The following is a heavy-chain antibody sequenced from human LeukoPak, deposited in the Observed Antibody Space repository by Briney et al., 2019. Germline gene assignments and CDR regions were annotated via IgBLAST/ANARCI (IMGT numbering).Heavy chain of an antibody. CDR3: ARGKFFDI. J-gene: IGHJ3*02. CDR1: GFTFSSYP. CDR2: ISDDGTNK. V-gene: IGHV3-30-3*01. Sequence: PGGSLRLSCKASGFTFSSYPMDRVRQAPGKGLEWVAIISDDGTNKYYADSVKGRFTISGDDSNNTVYLQMNSLRVDDTAIYFCARGKFFDIWGQGTMVTVSS.